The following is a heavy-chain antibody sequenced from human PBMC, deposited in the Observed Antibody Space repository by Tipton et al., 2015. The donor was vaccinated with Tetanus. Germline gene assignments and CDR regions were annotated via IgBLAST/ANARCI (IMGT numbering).Heavy chain of an antibody. Sequence: VQLVQSGAEVKQPGESLKISCKGSGYMFSSHWIGWVRQVPGKGLEWLGTIYPGDSYSTYSPSLEGQVTISVDKSMKTTYLQWNSLKASDTHIYYCARQVLSNSMGPRRSRQYYIDCWGQGTLVTVSS. CDR2: IYPGDSYS. V-gene: IGHV5-51*01. D-gene: IGHD4-11*01. CDR3: ARQVLSNSMGPRRSRQYYIDC. J-gene: IGHJ4*02. CDR1: GYMFSSHW.